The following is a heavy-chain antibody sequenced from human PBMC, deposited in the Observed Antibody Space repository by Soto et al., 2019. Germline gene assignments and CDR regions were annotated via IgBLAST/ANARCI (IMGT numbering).Heavy chain of an antibody. CDR1: GGSIRRGDYF. CDR3: SNGGHDAGFYY. J-gene: IGHJ4*01. V-gene: IGHV4-30-4*01. CDR2: IYYSGST. Sequence: SENLSLNRTVSGGSIRRGDYFLSWIRQPPGKGLEWIGYIYYSGSTYYNPSLKSRVTISVDTSKNQFSLKLSSVTAADTAVYYCSNGGHDAGFYYRAQRSPVTVS. D-gene: IGHD5-12*01.